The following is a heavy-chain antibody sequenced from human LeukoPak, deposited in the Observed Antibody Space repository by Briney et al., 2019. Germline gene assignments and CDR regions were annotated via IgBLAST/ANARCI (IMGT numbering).Heavy chain of an antibody. CDR3: ARDPLDYYDSSGEAGYFDY. J-gene: IGHJ4*02. CDR2: IIPIFGTA. Sequence: SVTVSCKASGGTFSSYAISWVRQAPGQGLEWMGGIIPIFGTANYAQKFQGRVTITADESTSTAYMELSSLRSEDTAVYYCARDPLDYYDSSGEAGYFDYWGQGTLVTVSS. D-gene: IGHD3-22*01. CDR1: GGTFSSYA. V-gene: IGHV1-69*01.